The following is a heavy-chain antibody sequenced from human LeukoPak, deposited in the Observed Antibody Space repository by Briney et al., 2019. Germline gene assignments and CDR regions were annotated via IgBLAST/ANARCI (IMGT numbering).Heavy chain of an antibody. CDR1: GGSFSGYY. CDR2: INHSGST. CDR3: AREIYGVSFDP. Sequence: PSETLSLTCAVYGGSFSGYYWSWIRQPPGKGLEWIGEINHSGSTNYNPSLKSRVTISVDTSKNQFSLKLSSVTAADTAVYYCAREIYGVSFDPWGQGTLVTVSS. V-gene: IGHV4-34*01. D-gene: IGHD4-17*01. J-gene: IGHJ5*02.